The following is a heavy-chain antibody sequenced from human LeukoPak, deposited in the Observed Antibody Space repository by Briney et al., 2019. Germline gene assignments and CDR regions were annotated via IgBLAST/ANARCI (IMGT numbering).Heavy chain of an antibody. J-gene: IGHJ4*02. V-gene: IGHV3-30*18. Sequence: QSGGSLRLSCAASGFTFSSYGMHWVRQAPGKGLEWVAVISYDGSNKYYADSVKGRFTISRDNSKNTLYLQMNSLRAEDTAVYYCAKGGHGSSLDYWGQGTLVTVSS. CDR1: GFTFSSYG. D-gene: IGHD6-13*01. CDR3: AKGGHGSSLDY. CDR2: ISYDGSNK.